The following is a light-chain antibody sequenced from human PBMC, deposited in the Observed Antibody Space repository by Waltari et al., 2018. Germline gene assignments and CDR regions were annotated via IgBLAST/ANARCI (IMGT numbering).Light chain of an antibody. CDR1: QSLLYSSNNKNS. CDR3: QQYYSTPLT. Sequence: DIVMTQSPDSLAVSLGERATINCKSSQSLLYSSNNKNSLAWYQQKPGQPPKLLISWASSRESGVPDRFSASGSGTDFTLTISSLQAEDVAVYYCQQYYSTPLTFGGGTKVEIK. CDR2: WAS. V-gene: IGKV4-1*01. J-gene: IGKJ4*02.